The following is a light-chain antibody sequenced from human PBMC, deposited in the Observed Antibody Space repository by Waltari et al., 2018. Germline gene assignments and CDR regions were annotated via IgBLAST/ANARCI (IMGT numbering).Light chain of an antibody. V-gene: IGLV4-69*01. J-gene: IGLJ3*02. Sequence: QLVVTQSPSASASLGASVKLTCTLSSGHSSNVIAWLQQHPERGPRYLMKVKSDGGHSKGAEIPDRFSGSSSGAERYLTISNLQAEDGADYYCQTGGHGTWVFGGGTKLTVL. CDR1: SGHSSNV. CDR3: QTGGHGTWV. CDR2: VKSDGGH.